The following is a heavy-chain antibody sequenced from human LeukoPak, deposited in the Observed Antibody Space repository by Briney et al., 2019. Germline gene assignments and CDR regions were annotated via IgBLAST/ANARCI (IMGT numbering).Heavy chain of an antibody. CDR3: ARDPGGDPTDPADY. D-gene: IGHD3-16*01. V-gene: IGHV3-64*01. CDR2: ISSNGGST. J-gene: IGHJ4*02. Sequence: GGSLRLSCAASGFTFSSYAMSWVRQAPGKGLEYVSAISSNGGSTYYANSVKGRFTISRDNSKNTLYLQMGSLRAEDMAVYYCARDPGGDPTDPADYWGQGTLVTVSS. CDR1: GFTFSSYA.